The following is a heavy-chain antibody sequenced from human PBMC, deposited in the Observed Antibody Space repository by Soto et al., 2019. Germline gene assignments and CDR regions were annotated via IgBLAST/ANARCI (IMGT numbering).Heavy chain of an antibody. Sequence: QVQLVQSGAEVKRPGSSVKVSCKASGGTFSSYAISWVRQAPGQGLEWMGGIIPIFGTPNYAQKFQGRVTITADDSTSTAYMELSSLRSEDTAVYYCARHVPAAGYYYGMDVWGQGTTVTFS. D-gene: IGHD2-2*01. V-gene: IGHV1-69*12. J-gene: IGHJ6*02. CDR3: ARHVPAAGYYYGMDV. CDR1: GGTFSSYA. CDR2: IIPIFGTP.